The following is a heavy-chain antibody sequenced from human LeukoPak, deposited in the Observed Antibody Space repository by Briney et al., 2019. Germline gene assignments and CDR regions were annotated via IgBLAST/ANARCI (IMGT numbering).Heavy chain of an antibody. Sequence: GGSLRLSCAASGFTFNTYWMNWVRQAPGKGLEWVAKIRQDGSEKYYVDSVKGRFTISRDNSKNTLYLQMNSLRAEDTAVYYCAKDPSGFNYYDSSGYPWGQGTLVTVSS. D-gene: IGHD3-22*01. J-gene: IGHJ5*02. V-gene: IGHV3-7*03. CDR1: GFTFNTYW. CDR2: IRQDGSEK. CDR3: AKDPSGFNYYDSSGYP.